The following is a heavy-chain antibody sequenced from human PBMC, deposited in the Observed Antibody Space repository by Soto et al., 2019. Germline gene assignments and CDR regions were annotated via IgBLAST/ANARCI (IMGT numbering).Heavy chain of an antibody. CDR2: ISKSGGGT. V-gene: IGHV3-23*01. CDR3: AKTSSLFDY. D-gene: IGHD6-13*01. J-gene: IGHJ4*02. CDR1: GFTFSNYA. Sequence: EVQLLESGGGLVQPGGSLRLSCAASGFTFSNYAMSWVRQAPGKGLEWVSSISKSGGGTYYADSVKGRFTISRDNSKNTLYLQMNRLKAEDTAVYSCAKTSSLFDYWGQGTLVTVSP.